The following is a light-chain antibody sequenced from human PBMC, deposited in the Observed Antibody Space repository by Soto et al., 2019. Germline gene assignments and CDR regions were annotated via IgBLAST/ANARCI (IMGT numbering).Light chain of an antibody. Sequence: EIVLTHSPVIVSLSAVEIDILSGRASQTVDNFLAWYQLKPGQAPRLLIYVESTRATGIPARFSGSGSATEFPLTISRLPSEDTEVYYCKQYSNSWKCGKGTKGAIK. J-gene: IGKJ1*01. CDR1: QTVDNF. CDR3: KQYSNSWK. V-gene: IGKV3-15*01. CDR2: VES.